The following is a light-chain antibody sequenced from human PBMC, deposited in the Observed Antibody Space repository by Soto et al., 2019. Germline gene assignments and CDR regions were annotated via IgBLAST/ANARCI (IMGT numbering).Light chain of an antibody. J-gene: IGKJ2*01. CDR2: AAS. CDR3: QQLGSAPPIYA. CDR1: LSVSSSY. V-gene: IGKV3-20*01. Sequence: EIALTQSPGTLSLSPGERATLSCRASLSVSSSYLAWYQQKPGQAPRLLIYAASRRATGIPDRFSGSGSGKDFTLIISRLGPADFAVYDCQQLGSAPPIYAFGEGTKLEIK.